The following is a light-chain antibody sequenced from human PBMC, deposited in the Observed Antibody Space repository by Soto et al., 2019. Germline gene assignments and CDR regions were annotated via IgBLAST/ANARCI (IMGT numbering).Light chain of an antibody. CDR1: SSDVGGYNY. V-gene: IGLV2-8*01. CDR2: EVN. CDR3: SSYAGSNNFGV. J-gene: IGLJ3*02. Sequence: QSALTQPPSASGSPGQSVTISCAGTSSDVGGYNYDSWYQQHPGKAPKLLIYEVNKRPSGVPDRFSGSKSGNTASLTVSGLQADDEADYYCSSYAGSNNFGVFGGGTKVTVL.